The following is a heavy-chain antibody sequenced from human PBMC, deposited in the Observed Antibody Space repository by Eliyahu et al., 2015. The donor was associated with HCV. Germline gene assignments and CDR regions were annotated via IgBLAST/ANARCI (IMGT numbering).Heavy chain of an antibody. J-gene: IGHJ4*02. CDR1: GGXISNVPYX. CDR2: IYYXGTT. V-gene: IGHV4-39*01. Sequence: QLQLQESGPGLVKPSETLSLTCTVXGGXISNVPYXWGGIRQPPGKGLEWIGSIYYXGTTYYNPTLKSRVTISVDTSKNQFSLELSSVTATDTAVYYCARPTDYSNRYFEHWGQGTLVTVSS. CDR3: ARPTDYSNRYFEH. D-gene: IGHD4-11*01.